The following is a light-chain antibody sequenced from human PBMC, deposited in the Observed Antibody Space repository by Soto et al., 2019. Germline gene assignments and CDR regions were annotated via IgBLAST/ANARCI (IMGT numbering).Light chain of an antibody. V-gene: IGLV2-14*03. CDR2: EVF. CDR1: SSDVGGYDY. CDR3: CSYTTASTFV. J-gene: IGLJ2*01. Sequence: QSALTQPASVSGSPGQSITISCTGTSSDVGGYDYVSWYQQHPGKVPKLMIYEVFRRPSGISARFSGSKSGNTASLTISGLQAEDEADYYCCSYTTASTFVFGGGTPLPVL.